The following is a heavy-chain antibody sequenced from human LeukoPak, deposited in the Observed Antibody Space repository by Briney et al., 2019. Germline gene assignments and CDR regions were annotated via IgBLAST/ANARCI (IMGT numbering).Heavy chain of an antibody. CDR1: GGTFSSYA. CDR3: ARLPGDILTGYQVPMWFDP. J-gene: IGHJ5*02. V-gene: IGHV1-69*13. CDR2: IIPIFGTA. D-gene: IGHD3-9*01. Sequence: SVTVSCKASGGTFSSYAISWVRQAPGQGLEWMGGIIPIFGTANYAQKFQGRVTITADESTSTAYMELSSLRSEDTAVYYCARLPGDILTGYQVPMWFDPWGQGTLVTVSS.